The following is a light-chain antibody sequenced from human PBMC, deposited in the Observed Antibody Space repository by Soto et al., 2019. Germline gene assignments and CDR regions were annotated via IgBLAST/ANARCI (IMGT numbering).Light chain of an antibody. CDR2: GAS. CDR1: QTIDNK. Sequence: IVMTQSPATLSVSPGERATLSCRASQTIDNKLAWYQQRPGQAPRLLIYGASIRATGIPARFSGSGSGTEFTLTISGLQSEDFVVYYCQQYKDWRTFGQGTKVDIK. CDR3: QQYKDWRT. J-gene: IGKJ1*01. V-gene: IGKV3-15*01.